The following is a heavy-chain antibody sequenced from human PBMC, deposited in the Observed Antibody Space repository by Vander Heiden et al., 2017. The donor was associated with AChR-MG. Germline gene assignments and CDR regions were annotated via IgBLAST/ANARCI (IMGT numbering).Heavy chain of an antibody. CDR2: IHSRGSA. V-gene: IGHV3-66*02. J-gene: IGHJ6*02. CDR1: GFPISTIY. CDR3: ARDLSSTVPLATATYYGMDV. Sequence: EVQLLESGGGLVQPGWSLRLSCAASGFPISTIYISWFRQAPGTGLEWVSSIHSRGSAYYADSVKGRFTISRDDSKNTLYLQMNSLRAEDTAVYYCARDLSSTVPLATATYYGMDVWGQGTTVTVSS. D-gene: IGHD2-21*02.